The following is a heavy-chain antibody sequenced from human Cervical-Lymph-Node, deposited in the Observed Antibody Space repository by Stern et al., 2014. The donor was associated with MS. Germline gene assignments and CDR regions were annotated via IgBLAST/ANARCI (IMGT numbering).Heavy chain of an antibody. V-gene: IGHV3-30-3*01. CDR2: TSYDGSNK. Sequence: QVQLVQSGGGVVQPGRSLRLSCAASGFTFSNYNMDWVRQAPGKGLDWVALTSYDGSNKYYADSVKGRFTISRDNSKNTLHLQMNTLRVEDTAVYYCARDSPDGVDYWGQGILVIVSS. CDR1: GFTFSNYN. CDR3: ARDSPDGVDY. D-gene: IGHD3-16*01. J-gene: IGHJ4*02.